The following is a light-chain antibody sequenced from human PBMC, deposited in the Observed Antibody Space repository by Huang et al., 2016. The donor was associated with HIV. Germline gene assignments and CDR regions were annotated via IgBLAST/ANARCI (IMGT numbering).Light chain of an antibody. CDR2: AAS. CDR3: YQYNNWPPQHT. CDR1: QNVNTY. Sequence: DIQMTQSPPSLSASVGDSVTIACRASQNVNTYLNWYQQKPGQAPRLLIFAASRLRSGVPSRFSGSGSGTEFTLTISSLRSEDSAVYYCYQYNNWPPQHTFGQGTKLEIK. J-gene: IGKJ2*01. V-gene: IGKV1-39*01.